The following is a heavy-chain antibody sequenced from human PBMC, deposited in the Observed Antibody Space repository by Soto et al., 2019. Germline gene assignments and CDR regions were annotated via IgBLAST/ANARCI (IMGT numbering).Heavy chain of an antibody. CDR1: GGSISSGGYS. D-gene: IGHD3-10*01. J-gene: IGHJ5*02. CDR3: ARAKDYYGSGSYRGVNWFDP. V-gene: IGHV4-30-2*01. CDR2: IYHSGST. Sequence: LSLTCAVSGGSISSGGYSWSWIRQPPGKGLEWIGYIYHSGSTYYNPSLKSRVTISVDRSKNQFSLKLSSVTAADTAVYYCARAKDYYGSGSYRGVNWFDPWGQGTLVTVSS.